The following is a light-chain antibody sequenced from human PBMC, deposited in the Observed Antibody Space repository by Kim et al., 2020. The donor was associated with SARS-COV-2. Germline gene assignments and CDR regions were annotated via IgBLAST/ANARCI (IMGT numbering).Light chain of an antibody. CDR1: SLVAKT. CDR3: QVWDSDTNHVV. V-gene: IGLV3-21*04. Sequence: APGKTATISGGGLSLVAKTVHWYQHKAGQAPVLGIEYDSGQPSGIPERFSASTSGNTATLTVSRVEAEDEADYYCQVWDSDTNHVVFGGGTQLTVL. CDR2: YDS. J-gene: IGLJ2*01.